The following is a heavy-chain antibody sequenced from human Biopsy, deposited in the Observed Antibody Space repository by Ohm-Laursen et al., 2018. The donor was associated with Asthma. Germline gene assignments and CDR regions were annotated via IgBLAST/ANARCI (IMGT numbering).Heavy chain of an antibody. CDR1: GFTFSSFG. Sequence: SLRLSCTASGFTFSSFGMHWVRQAPGKGLEWVACISYDGSNKYYADSVKGRFTMARDNSKNTLDLQMNSLREEDTAVYYCVRDGTDDAFDIWGQGTVVSVSS. CDR3: VRDGTDDAFDI. V-gene: IGHV3-30*03. D-gene: IGHD1-1*01. J-gene: IGHJ3*02. CDR2: ISYDGSNK.